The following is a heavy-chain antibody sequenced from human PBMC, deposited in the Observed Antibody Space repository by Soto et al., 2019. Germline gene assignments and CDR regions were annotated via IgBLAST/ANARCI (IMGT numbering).Heavy chain of an antibody. CDR2: ISILGDST. D-gene: IGHD6-19*01. CDR3: ARDRAGTRTFPHNTFNL. V-gene: IGHV3-11*01. CDR1: GFSFNVYY. J-gene: IGHJ3*01. Sequence: QEQLAESGRGLVKPGGSLRLSCAASGFSFNVYYMTWIRQTPGSGLEWVASISILGDSTYYADSVKGRFTISRDNVQSSLYLQMDTLRPEDTAVYYCARDRAGTRTFPHNTFNLWGQGTTVTVAS.